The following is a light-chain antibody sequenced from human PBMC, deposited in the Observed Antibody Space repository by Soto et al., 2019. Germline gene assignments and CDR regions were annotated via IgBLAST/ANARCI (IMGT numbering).Light chain of an antibody. CDR1: HDIGNS. CDR3: QKYAHLPL. CDR2: DAY. J-gene: IGKJ3*01. Sequence: DIQMTQSPPSLSASVGDRVTITCQASHDIGNSLNWYQHKPGKAPKLVIYDAYNLETGVPSTFSGSGFGTDFTFTISSLRPEDIATDYCQKYAHLPLFGPGTKVDIK. V-gene: IGKV1-33*01.